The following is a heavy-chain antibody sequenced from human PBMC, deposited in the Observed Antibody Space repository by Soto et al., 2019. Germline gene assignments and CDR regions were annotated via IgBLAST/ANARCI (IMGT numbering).Heavy chain of an antibody. CDR1: AFTLSTYA. D-gene: IGHD6-13*01. V-gene: IGHV3-30-3*01. CDR2: ISYDGSNK. J-gene: IGHJ5*02. Sequence: GGALRLPCAASAFTLSTYAMNWVRQAPGKGLEWVAIISYDGSNKHYADSVKGRFTISRDNSKNTLYLQMNSLSAEDTAVYYCARDRVRGIPAGDPNCFAPWGQAAHVTVSS. CDR3: ARDRVRGIPAGDPNCFAP.